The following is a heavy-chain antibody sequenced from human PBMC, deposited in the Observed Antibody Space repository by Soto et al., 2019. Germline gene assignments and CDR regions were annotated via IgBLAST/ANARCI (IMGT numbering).Heavy chain of an antibody. V-gene: IGHV3-64D*06. Sequence: GGSRRFCCSACGFTFSSYAMQWVHQAPGTGLEYVSSISTNGGSTHYADSVKGRFTISRDNSKNTQYLQMSSLRADDTAVYYCVKGEYYYDSSGYYPFDYWGQGT. CDR3: VKGEYYYDSSGYYPFDY. CDR2: ISTNGGST. J-gene: IGHJ4*02. D-gene: IGHD3-22*01. CDR1: GFTFSSYA.